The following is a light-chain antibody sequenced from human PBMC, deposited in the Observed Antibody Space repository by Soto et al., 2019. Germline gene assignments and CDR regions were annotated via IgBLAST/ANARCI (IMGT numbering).Light chain of an antibody. CDR2: GNS. J-gene: IGLJ1*01. CDR1: SSNIGAGYD. CDR3: QSYDSSLSGYV. Sequence: QSVLTQPPSVSGAPGQRVTISCTGSSSNIGAGYDVHWYQQLPGTAPKLLIYGNSNRPSGVPDRFSGSTSGTSASLAITGLQAENEADDYCQSYDSSLSGYVFGTGTKLTVL. V-gene: IGLV1-40*01.